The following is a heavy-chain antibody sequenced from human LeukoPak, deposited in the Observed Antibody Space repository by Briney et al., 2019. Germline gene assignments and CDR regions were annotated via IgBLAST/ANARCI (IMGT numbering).Heavy chain of an antibody. D-gene: IGHD2-21*02. CDR2: ISTDGSST. CDR1: GFTFSSYW. J-gene: IGHJ4*02. V-gene: IGHV3-74*01. Sequence: GESLRLSCAASGFTFSSYWMHWVRQAPGKGLVWVSRISTDGSSTRYADSVKGRFTISRDNAKNTLYLQMNSLRAEDTAVYYCARAYCGGDCYLGYWGQGTLVTVSS. CDR3: ARAYCGGDCYLGY.